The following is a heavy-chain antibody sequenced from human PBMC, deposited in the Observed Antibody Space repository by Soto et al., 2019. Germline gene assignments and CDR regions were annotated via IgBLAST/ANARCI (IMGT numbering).Heavy chain of an antibody. D-gene: IGHD7-27*01. Sequence: SETLSLTCTVSGGSISSYYWSWIRQPAGKGLEWIGRIYTSGSTNYNTFLRSRVTMSVDTYKNQFSVKLISVTAADKAVYYCARNPGDQNGMIDYWGQGTLVTVSS. CDR1: GGSISSYY. V-gene: IGHV4-4*07. J-gene: IGHJ4*02. CDR2: IYTSGST. CDR3: ARNPGDQNGMIDY.